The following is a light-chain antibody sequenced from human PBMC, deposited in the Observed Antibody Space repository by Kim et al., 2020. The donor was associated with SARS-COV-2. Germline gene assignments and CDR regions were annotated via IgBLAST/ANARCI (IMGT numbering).Light chain of an antibody. V-gene: IGKV1-39*01. CDR2: TAS. J-gene: IGKJ1*01. Sequence: DIQMTQSPSSLSASVGDRVTITCRASQDISRYLNWYQQKPGKAPKLLIYTASSLQSGVPSRFTGSGSETDFTLTISSLQPEDFAAYYCQQTYSASRTFGQGTKVDIK. CDR1: QDISRY. CDR3: QQTYSASRT.